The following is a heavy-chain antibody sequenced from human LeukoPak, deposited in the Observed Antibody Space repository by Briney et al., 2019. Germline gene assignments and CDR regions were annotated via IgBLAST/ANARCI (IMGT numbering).Heavy chain of an antibody. V-gene: IGHV3-23*01. CDR2: ISGSGGST. D-gene: IGHD6-19*01. J-gene: IGHJ5*02. CDR3: AKDRPTVQWLVENWFDP. CDR1: GFTFSSYA. Sequence: GGSLRLSCAASGFTFSSYAMSWVRQAPGKGLEWVSAISGSGGSTYYADSVKGRFTISRDNSKNTLYLQMNSLRAEDTAVYYCAKDRPTVQWLVENWFDPWGQGTLVTVSS.